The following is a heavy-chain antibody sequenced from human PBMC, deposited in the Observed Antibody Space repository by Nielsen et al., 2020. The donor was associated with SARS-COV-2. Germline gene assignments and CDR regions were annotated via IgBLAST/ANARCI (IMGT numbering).Heavy chain of an antibody. CDR1: GSSFTGYY. CDR3: ARGGQLGIWSRVADGFDY. CDR2: INPNSGGT. Sequence: ASVKVSCKASGSSFTGYYMRWVRQAPGQGLEWLGWINPNSGGTNYAQKFQGWVTMTRDTSISTAYMELSRLRSDDTAVYYCARGGQLGIWSRVADGFDYWGQGTLVTVSS. D-gene: IGHD7-27*01. J-gene: IGHJ4*02. V-gene: IGHV1-2*04.